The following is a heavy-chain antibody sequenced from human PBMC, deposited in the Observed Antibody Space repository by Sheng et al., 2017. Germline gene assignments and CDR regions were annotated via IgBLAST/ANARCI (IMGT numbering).Heavy chain of an antibody. CDR3: AKDQDYGFTWFFDL. CDR1: RITFSNYA. J-gene: IGHJ2*01. V-gene: IGHV3-23*01. CDR2: MSGSRSGGIT. D-gene: IGHD4-17*01. Sequence: EVQLLESGGGLVQPGGSLRLSCAASRITFSNYAMSWVRQAPGKGLEWVSAMSGSRSGGITHYADSVKGRFTISRDNSKKMLYLQMNSLRIEDTAVYYCAKDQDYGFTWFFDLWGRGTLVTVSS.